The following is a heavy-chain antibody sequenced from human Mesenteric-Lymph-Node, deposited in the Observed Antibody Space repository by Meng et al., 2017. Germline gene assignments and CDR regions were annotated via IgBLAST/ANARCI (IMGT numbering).Heavy chain of an antibody. V-gene: IGHV4-34*01. J-gene: IGHJ4*02. CDR1: GGSFSGFY. D-gene: IGHD2-15*01. CDR3: ARGEVDARLRH. CDR2: INHGGTT. Sequence: QGQLQQGGAGPLKPSETLSLTCAVYGGSFSGFYWTWIRQPPGKGLEWIGEINHGGTTTYNPSLKSRVSISVDTSKSQFSLKLDSVTAADTAVYYCARGEVDARLRHWGQGTLVTVSS.